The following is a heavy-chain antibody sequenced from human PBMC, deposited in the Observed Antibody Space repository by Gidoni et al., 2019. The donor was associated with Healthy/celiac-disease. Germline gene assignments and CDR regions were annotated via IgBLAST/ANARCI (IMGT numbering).Heavy chain of an antibody. CDR3: ARGPGEGQWLVSHYYYYGMDV. D-gene: IGHD6-19*01. CDR2: IIPSFGTA. CDR1: GGPFSSSA. J-gene: IGHJ6*02. Sequence: QVQLVQSGAEVQKPGSSVKVSCQASGGPFSSSAISWVRQAPGQGLEWMGGIIPSFGTANYAQKVQGRVTINADESTSTADMELSSLRSEDTAVYYCARGPGEGQWLVSHYYYYGMDVWGQGTTVTVSS. V-gene: IGHV1-69*01.